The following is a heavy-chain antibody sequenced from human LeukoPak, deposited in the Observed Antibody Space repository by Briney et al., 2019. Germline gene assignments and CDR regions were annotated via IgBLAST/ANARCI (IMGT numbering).Heavy chain of an antibody. CDR1: GGSFSGYY. J-gene: IGHJ6*03. V-gene: IGHV4-34*01. CDR2: INHSGST. D-gene: IGHD4-11*01. Sequence: PSGTLSLTCAVYGGSFSGYYWSWIRQPPGKGLEWIGEINHSGSTNYNPSLKSRVTISVDTSKNQFSLKLSSVTAADTAVYYCASGNDYPYCYYYMDVWGKGTTVTVSS. CDR3: ASGNDYPYCYYYMDV.